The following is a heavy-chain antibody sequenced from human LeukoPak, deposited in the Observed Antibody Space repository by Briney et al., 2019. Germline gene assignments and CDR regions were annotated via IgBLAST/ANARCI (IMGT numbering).Heavy chain of an antibody. V-gene: IGHV1-2*06. CDR3: ERGGSSYRFGEYPYYFDY. J-gene: IGHJ4*02. CDR1: GYTFTGYY. Sequence: ASVKVSCKASGYTFTGYYMHWVRQAPGQGLEWMGRVNPNSGGTNHAQKFQGRVTMTRATSISTAYMELSRLRSDDTAVYYCERGGSSYRFGEYPYYFDYWGQGTLVTVSS. CDR2: VNPNSGGT. D-gene: IGHD3-10*01.